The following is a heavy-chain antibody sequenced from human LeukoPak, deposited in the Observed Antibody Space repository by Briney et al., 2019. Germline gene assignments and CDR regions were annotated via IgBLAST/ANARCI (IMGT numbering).Heavy chain of an antibody. CDR2: ISYDGSNK. V-gene: IGHV3-30-3*01. Sequence: PGGSLRRSCAASGFTFSSYAMHWVRQAPGKGLEWVAVISYDGSNKYYADSVKGRFTISRDNSKNTLYLQMNSLRAEDTAVYYCARDIVVVPAADKWFDPWGQGTLVTVSS. CDR3: ARDIVVVPAADKWFDP. J-gene: IGHJ5*02. CDR1: GFTFSSYA. D-gene: IGHD2-2*01.